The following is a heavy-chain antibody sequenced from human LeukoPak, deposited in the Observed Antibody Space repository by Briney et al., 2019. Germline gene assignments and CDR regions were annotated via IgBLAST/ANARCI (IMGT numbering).Heavy chain of an antibody. Sequence: GGSLRLSCAASGFAFSSYAMSWVRQAPGKGLEWVSGISGSGGSTYYADSVKGRFTISRDNSRNRLYLQMNSLRAEDTAVYYCAKRPRGNYLDPFDYWGQGTLVTVSS. V-gene: IGHV3-23*01. D-gene: IGHD3-10*01. J-gene: IGHJ4*02. CDR3: AKRPRGNYLDPFDY. CDR2: ISGSGGST. CDR1: GFAFSSYA.